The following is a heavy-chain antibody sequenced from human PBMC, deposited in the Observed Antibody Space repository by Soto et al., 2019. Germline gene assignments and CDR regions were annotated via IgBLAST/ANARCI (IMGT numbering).Heavy chain of an antibody. CDR3: AREAPSVRFLEG. CDR1: GFTFSSYS. V-gene: IGHV3-21*01. D-gene: IGHD3-3*01. J-gene: IGHJ4*02. Sequence: GGSLRLSCAASGFTFSSYSMNWVRQAPGKGLEWVSSISSSSSYIYYADSVKGRFTISRDNAKNSLYLQMNSLRAEDTAVYYCAREAPSVRFLEGWGQGTLVTVSS. CDR2: ISSSSSYI.